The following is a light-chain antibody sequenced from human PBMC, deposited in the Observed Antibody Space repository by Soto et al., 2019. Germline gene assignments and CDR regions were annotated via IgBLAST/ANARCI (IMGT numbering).Light chain of an antibody. V-gene: IGKV3-15*01. CDR1: QNVYNN. CDR2: DAS. Sequence: EIVMTQSPATLSVSPGEGATLSCKASQNVYNNFSWFQQRPGQPPRLLIYDASTRATGISDRFSGSGYGTEFTLILSSLESEDLAVYYCQQCRNWPLTFGGGTKGEIK. J-gene: IGKJ4*01. CDR3: QQCRNWPLT.